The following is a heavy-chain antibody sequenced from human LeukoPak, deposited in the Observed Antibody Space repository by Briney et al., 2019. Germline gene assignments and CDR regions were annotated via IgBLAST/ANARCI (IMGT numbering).Heavy chain of an antibody. J-gene: IGHJ6*03. V-gene: IGHV3-7*01. Sequence: GESLKISCVTSGFPFSSSWMNWVRQAPGKGLEWVANIKADGSEKYYVDSVKGRFTISRDNAKNSLYLQMNSLRAEDTAVYYCARVRGGYYMDVWGKGTTVTVSS. D-gene: IGHD2-15*01. CDR3: ARVRGGYYMDV. CDR2: IKADGSEK. CDR1: GFPFSSSW.